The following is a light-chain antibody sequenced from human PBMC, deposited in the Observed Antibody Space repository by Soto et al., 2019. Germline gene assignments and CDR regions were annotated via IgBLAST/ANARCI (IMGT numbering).Light chain of an antibody. CDR2: KIS. V-gene: IGKV2-24*01. CDR1: QSLVHSDGNTY. Sequence: DIVLTQAPLSSPVTLGQPASISSRSSQSLVHSDGNTYLSWLHQRPGQPPRLLIYKISKRFSGVPDIFSGRGAGTDFTLPITRVEAEDVGVYYCMQATRSPWAFGQGTKVES. J-gene: IGKJ1*01. CDR3: MQATRSPWA.